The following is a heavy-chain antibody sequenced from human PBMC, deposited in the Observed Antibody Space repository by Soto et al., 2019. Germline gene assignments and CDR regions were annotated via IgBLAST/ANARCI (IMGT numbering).Heavy chain of an antibody. CDR1: GYTFTSYA. CDR3: ARDGEDCSSTSCLADY. CDR2: INAGNGNT. J-gene: IGHJ4*02. V-gene: IGHV1-3*01. Sequence: ASVKVSCKASGYTFTSYAMHWVRQAPGQRLEWMGWINAGNGNTKYSQKFQGRVTITRDTSASTAYMELSSLRSEDTAVYYCARDGEDCSSTSCLADYWGQGTLVTVS. D-gene: IGHD2-2*01.